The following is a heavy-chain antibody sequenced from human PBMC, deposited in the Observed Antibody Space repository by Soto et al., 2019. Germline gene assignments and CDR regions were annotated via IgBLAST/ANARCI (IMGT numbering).Heavy chain of an antibody. CDR3: AREMVVGATGAFDI. CDR2: IIPIVGIA. D-gene: IGHD2-15*01. Sequence: QVQLVQSGAEVKKPGSSVKVSCQAAGGTFNTYSINWVRQAPGQGLEWMGRIIPIVGIAKYAQKFQGRVAITADKSKSTAYMMEVNSLRPEDTAMYYCAREMVVGATGAFDIWGQGTMVTVSS. V-gene: IGHV1-69*08. CDR1: GGTFNTYS. J-gene: IGHJ3*02.